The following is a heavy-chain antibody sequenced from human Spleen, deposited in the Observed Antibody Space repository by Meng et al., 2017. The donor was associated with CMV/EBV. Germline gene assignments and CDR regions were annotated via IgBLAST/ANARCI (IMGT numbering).Heavy chain of an antibody. Sequence: VQMQESGPGPVKPSQTLSLTCTVSGGSISSGDYYWSWIRQPPGKGLEWIGYIYYSGSTYYNPSLKSRVTISVDTSKNQFSLKLSSVTAADTAVYYCARALLWFGELNDYWGQGTLVTVSS. CDR2: IYYSGST. J-gene: IGHJ4*02. D-gene: IGHD3-10*01. V-gene: IGHV4-30-4*08. CDR1: GGSISSGDYY. CDR3: ARALLWFGELNDY.